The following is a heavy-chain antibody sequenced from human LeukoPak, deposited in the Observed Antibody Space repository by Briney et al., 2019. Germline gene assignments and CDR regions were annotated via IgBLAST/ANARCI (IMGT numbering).Heavy chain of an antibody. CDR2: ISGSGGST. V-gene: IGHV3-23*01. D-gene: IGHD3-10*01. J-gene: IGHJ5*02. CDR3: AKNTGLLWFGEFPGVFDP. Sequence: RPGGSLRLSCAASGFTFSSYAMSWVRQAPGKGLEWVSAISGSGGSTYYADSVKGRFTISRDNSKNTLYLQMNSLRAEDTAVYYCAKNTGLLWFGEFPGVFDPWGQGTLVTVSS. CDR1: GFTFSSYA.